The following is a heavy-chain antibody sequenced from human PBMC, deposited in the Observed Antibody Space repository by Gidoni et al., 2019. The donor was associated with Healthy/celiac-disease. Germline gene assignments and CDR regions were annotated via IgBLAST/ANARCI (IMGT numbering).Heavy chain of an antibody. CDR3: ASQREVGKGYCSGGSCSALYYYYGMDV. Sequence: QVQLVQSGAEVKKPGASVKVSCKASGYTFTGSYMHWVRQAPGQGLAWMGWIKPNSGGTNIAQKFQGRGTMTRDTSISTAYMELGRLRSDDTAVYYCASQREVGKGYCSGGSCSALYYYYGMDVWGQGTTVTVSS. CDR1: GYTFTGSY. J-gene: IGHJ6*02. CDR2: IKPNSGGT. D-gene: IGHD2-15*01. V-gene: IGHV1-2*02.